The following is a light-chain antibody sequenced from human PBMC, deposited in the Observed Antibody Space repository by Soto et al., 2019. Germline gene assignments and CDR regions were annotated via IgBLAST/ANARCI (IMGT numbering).Light chain of an antibody. CDR3: QQYGRSPRT. CDR1: QSVDSSY. J-gene: IGKJ1*01. CDR2: GAS. V-gene: IGKV3-20*01. Sequence: ELVLPQSPGTLSLSPGERATLSCRASQSVDSSYLAWYQQKLGQAPRLLIYGASSSATGIPDRLSGSGSGTDFTLTISRLEPEDVAVYYCQQYGRSPRTFGQGTKVEIK.